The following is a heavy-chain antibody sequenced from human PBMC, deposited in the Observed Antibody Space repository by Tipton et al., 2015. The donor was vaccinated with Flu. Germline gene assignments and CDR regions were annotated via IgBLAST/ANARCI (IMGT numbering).Heavy chain of an antibody. CDR3: ATTTYFYGSGSHDY. V-gene: IGHV4-38-2*01. J-gene: IGHJ4*02. CDR2: MHRSGNA. D-gene: IGHD3-10*01. Sequence: LRLSCSVSGDSIGSRYYWAWIRQPPGGGLEWIGNMHRSGNAYYNPSLKSRVAISLDTFKNQFSLKLTSVTAADTAVYYCATTTYFYGSGSHDYWGQGTLVTVSS. CDR1: GDSIGSRYY.